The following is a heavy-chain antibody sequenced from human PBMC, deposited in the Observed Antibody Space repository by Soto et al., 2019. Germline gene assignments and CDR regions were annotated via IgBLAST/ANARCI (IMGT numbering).Heavy chain of an antibody. CDR1: GFTVSSNY. CDR2: IYSGGST. Sequence: EVQLVESGGGLVQPGGSLRLSCAASGFTVSSNYMSWVRQAPGKGLEWVSVIYSGGSTYYADSVKGQFTISRHNSKNTLYLQMNSLRAEDTAVYYCARAGVVATWYFDLWGRGTLVTVSS. J-gene: IGHJ2*01. V-gene: IGHV3-53*04. D-gene: IGHD2-15*01. CDR3: ARAGVVATWYFDL.